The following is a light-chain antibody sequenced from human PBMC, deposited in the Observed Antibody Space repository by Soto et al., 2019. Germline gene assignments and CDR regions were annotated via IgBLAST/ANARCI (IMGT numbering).Light chain of an antibody. CDR1: QSGFSFY. CDR2: GAS. J-gene: IGKJ1*01. Sequence: EIVLTQFPGTLSLSPGERATLSCRASQSGFSFYLAWFQQKPGQAPRLLIYGASTRATGIPDRFSGSGSGTDFTLTISRLEPEDFAVYYCHQYGSSPWTLGQGTKVDIK. CDR3: HQYGSSPWT. V-gene: IGKV3-20*01.